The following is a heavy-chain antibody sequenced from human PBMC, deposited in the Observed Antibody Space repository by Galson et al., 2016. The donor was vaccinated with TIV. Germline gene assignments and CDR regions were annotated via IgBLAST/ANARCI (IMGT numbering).Heavy chain of an antibody. CDR2: ISGGGGST. V-gene: IGHV3-23*01. CDR1: GFTFSIFA. Sequence: SLRLSCAASGFTFSIFAMTWVRQAPGMGLEWVSAISGGGGSTYYADSVNGRFTISRDHSKNTLFLQMNSLRAEDTAVYYCTKVPSSGFSYYYGLDVWGQGTTVTVSS. D-gene: IGHD3-22*01. CDR3: TKVPSSGFSYYYGLDV. J-gene: IGHJ6*02.